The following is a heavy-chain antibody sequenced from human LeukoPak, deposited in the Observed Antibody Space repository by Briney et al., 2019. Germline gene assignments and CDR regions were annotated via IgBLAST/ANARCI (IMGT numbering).Heavy chain of an antibody. V-gene: IGHV3-7*01. CDR3: ARDVIDYYGSGSYQPWFDP. D-gene: IGHD3-10*01. J-gene: IGHJ5*02. CDR2: IKYDGSLK. Sequence: PGGSLRLSCVASGFSFSSYWMAWVRQAPGKGLEWVANIKYDGSLKFYVDSVKGRFTISRDNAKNSLYLEMNSLRADDTAVYFCARDVIDYYGSGSYQPWFDPWGQGTLVTVSS. CDR1: GFSFSSYW.